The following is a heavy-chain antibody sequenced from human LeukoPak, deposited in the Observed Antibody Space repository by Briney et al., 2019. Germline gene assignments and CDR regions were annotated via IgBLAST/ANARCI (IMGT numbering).Heavy chain of an antibody. CDR1: GGSISSYY. Sequence: TSETLSLTCTVSGGSISSYYWSWIRQPPGKGLEWIGYIYYSGSTNYNPSLKSRVTISVDTSKNQFSLKVNSVTAADTAVYYCARTPGNDYYPYYYMDVWGKGTTVTVSS. D-gene: IGHD4/OR15-4a*01. V-gene: IGHV4-59*01. CDR3: ARTPGNDYYPYYYMDV. J-gene: IGHJ6*03. CDR2: IYYSGST.